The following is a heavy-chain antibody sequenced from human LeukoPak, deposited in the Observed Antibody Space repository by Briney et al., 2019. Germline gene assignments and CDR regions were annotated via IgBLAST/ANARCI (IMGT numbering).Heavy chain of an antibody. CDR3: ARASPEAGYYYYYMDV. CDR1: GYTFTSYY. D-gene: IGHD6-19*01. Sequence: ASVKVSCKASGYTFTSYYMHWVRQAPGQGLEWMGIINPSGGSTSYAQKFQGRVTMTRDTSTSTVYMELSSLRSEDTAVYYCARASPEAGYYYYYMDVWGKGTTVTVSS. V-gene: IGHV1-46*01. CDR2: INPSGGST. J-gene: IGHJ6*03.